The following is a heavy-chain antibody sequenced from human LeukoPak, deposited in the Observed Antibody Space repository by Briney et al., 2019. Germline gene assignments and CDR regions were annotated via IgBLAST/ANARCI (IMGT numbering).Heavy chain of an antibody. Sequence: GGSLRLSCVVSRFTFNNYGMHWVRQAPGKGLEWLTTISYDGSNKYYADSVKGRFTISRDNSKNTLYLQMNSLRAEDTAVYYCARASGRYCSGGSCQDYWGQGTLVTVSS. J-gene: IGHJ4*02. D-gene: IGHD2-15*01. CDR1: RFTFNNYG. V-gene: IGHV3-30*03. CDR2: ISYDGSNK. CDR3: ARASGRYCSGGSCQDY.